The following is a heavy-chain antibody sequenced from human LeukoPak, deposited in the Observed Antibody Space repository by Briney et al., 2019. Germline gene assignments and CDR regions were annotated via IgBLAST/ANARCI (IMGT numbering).Heavy chain of an antibody. CDR3: ARGSTMIGGSDAFDI. V-gene: IGHV4-38-2*01. Sequence: SETLSLTCAVSGYSISSGYYWGWIRQPPGKGLEWIGSIYHSGSTYYNPSLKSRVTISVDTSKNQFSLKLSSVTAADAAVYYCARGSTMIGGSDAFDIWGQGTMVTVSS. CDR1: GYSISSGYY. J-gene: IGHJ3*02. CDR2: IYHSGST. D-gene: IGHD3-22*01.